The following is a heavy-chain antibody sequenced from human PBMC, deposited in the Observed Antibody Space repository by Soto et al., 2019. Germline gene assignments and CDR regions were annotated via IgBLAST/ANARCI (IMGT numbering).Heavy chain of an antibody. CDR1: GFTFSEYG. CDR2: ISFDGSDK. CDR3: AKDGQGSGVKSYYGLDV. V-gene: IGHV3-30*18. J-gene: IGHJ6*02. Sequence: QVQLVESGGGVVQPGRSLRLSCEASGFTFSEYGMYWVRQAPGKGLECVAVISFDGSDKYYADSVKGRFTSSRDNSKNXXFLQVNSLRGEDTAVYYCAKDGQGSGVKSYYGLDVWGQGTTVTVSS. D-gene: IGHD6-19*01.